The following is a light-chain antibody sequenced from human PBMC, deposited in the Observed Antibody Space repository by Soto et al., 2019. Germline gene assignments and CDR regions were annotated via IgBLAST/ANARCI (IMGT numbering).Light chain of an antibody. J-gene: IGLJ2*01. CDR3: SSYTSSSVV. CDR1: SSDVGGYNY. Sequence: QSALTQPASVSGSPGQSITISCTGTSSDVGGYNYVSWYQQHPGKAPKLMIYEVSYRPSGVSNRFSGSKSGNTASLTISGLQAEDEADYYCSSYTSSSVVFGGGTKVT. CDR2: EVS. V-gene: IGLV2-14*01.